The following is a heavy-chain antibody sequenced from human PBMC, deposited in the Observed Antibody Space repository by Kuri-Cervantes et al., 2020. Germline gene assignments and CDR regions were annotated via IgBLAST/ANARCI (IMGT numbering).Heavy chain of an antibody. Sequence: LRLSCTVSGGSISSGGYYWSWIRQHPGEGLEWIGYIYYSGSTYYNPSLKSRVTISVDTSKNQFSLKLSSVTAADTALYYCAKDWREWFGENTWFDPWGQGTLVTVSS. CDR2: IYYSGST. CDR1: GGSISSGGYY. V-gene: IGHV4-31*03. CDR3: AKDWREWFGENTWFDP. J-gene: IGHJ5*02. D-gene: IGHD3-10*01.